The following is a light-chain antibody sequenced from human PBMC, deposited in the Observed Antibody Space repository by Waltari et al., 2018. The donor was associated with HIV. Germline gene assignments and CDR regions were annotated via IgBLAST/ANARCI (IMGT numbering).Light chain of an antibody. J-gene: IGKJ4*01. CDR2: AAS. CDR1: QGISSY. V-gene: IGKV1-9*01. CDR3: QQLNSFPLT. Sequence: DMQLTQSPSFLSASVGNRVTITCRASQGISSYLAWYQQKPGKAPKRLIYAASTLQSGVPSRFSGSGSVTEFTLTISNLQPEDCATYYCQQLNSFPLTFGGGTKVEIK.